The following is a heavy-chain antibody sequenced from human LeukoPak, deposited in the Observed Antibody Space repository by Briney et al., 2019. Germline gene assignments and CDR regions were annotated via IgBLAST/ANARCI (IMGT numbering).Heavy chain of an antibody. J-gene: IGHJ6*03. CDR2: INPNSGGT. V-gene: IGHV1-2*02. Sequence: ASVKVSCKASGGTFSSYAISWVRQAPGQGLEWTGWINPNSGGTSYAQKFQGRVTMTRDTSISTAYMELSRLRSDDTAVYYCARGRIVGATMGGYYYYMDVWGKGTTVTVSS. CDR1: GGTFSSYA. D-gene: IGHD1-26*01. CDR3: ARGRIVGATMGGYYYYMDV.